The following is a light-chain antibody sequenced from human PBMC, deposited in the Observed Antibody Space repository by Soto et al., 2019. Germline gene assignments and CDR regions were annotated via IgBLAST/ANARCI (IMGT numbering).Light chain of an antibody. CDR3: SSYTSGTTFVV. J-gene: IGLJ1*01. CDR1: SSDIGRYNF. CDR2: EVT. V-gene: IGLV2-14*01. Sequence: QSALTQPASVSGSPGQSITISCTGTSSDIGRYNFVSWYQQHPGKAPKLLVYEVTNRPSGVSNRFSGSKSGNTASLTIFGLQTEDEADYYCSSYTSGTTFVVFGTGTKLTV.